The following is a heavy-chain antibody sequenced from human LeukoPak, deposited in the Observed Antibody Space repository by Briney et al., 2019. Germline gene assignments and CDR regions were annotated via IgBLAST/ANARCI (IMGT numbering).Heavy chain of an antibody. CDR1: GFTVSSNY. D-gene: IGHD3-10*01. V-gene: IGHV3-66*01. J-gene: IGHJ4*02. CDR2: IYSGGST. Sequence: GGSLRLSCAASGFTVSSNYMSWVRQAPGKGLEWVSVIYSGGSTYYADSVKGRFTISRDNSKNTLYLQMNNLRAEDTAVYYCARGETWFGEFHYWGQGTLVTVSS. CDR3: ARGETWFGEFHY.